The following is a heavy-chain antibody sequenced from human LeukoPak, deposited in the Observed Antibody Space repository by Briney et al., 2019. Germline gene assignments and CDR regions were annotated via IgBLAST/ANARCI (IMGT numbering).Heavy chain of an antibody. CDR1: GGSISSSSYY. CDR2: IYYSGST. J-gene: IGHJ6*02. Sequence: PSETLSLTCTVSGGSISSSSYYWGWIRQPPGKGLEWIGSIYYSGSTYYNPSLKSRVTISVDTSMNQFSLKLSSVTAADTAVYYCARDTTLKYGMDVWGQGTTVTVSS. CDR3: ARDTTLKYGMDV. V-gene: IGHV4-39*07. D-gene: IGHD1-1*01.